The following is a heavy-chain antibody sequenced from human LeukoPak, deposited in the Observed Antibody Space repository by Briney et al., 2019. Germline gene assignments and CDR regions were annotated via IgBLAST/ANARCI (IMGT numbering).Heavy chain of an antibody. CDR2: IYYSGST. V-gene: IGHV4-59*08. D-gene: IGHD2-21*02. J-gene: IGHJ4*02. Sequence: PSETLSLTCTVSGGSISSYYWSWIRQPPGKGLEWIGYIYYSGSTNYNPSLKSRVTISVDTSKNQFSLKLSSVTAADTAVYYCARHAYCGGDCYSISSGPSVSNPHFDYWGQGTLVTVSS. CDR1: GGSISSYY. CDR3: ARHAYCGGDCYSISSGPSVSNPHFDY.